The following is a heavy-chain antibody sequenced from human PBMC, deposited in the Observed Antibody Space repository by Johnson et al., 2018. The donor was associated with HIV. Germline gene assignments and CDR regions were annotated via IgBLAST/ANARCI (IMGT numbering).Heavy chain of an antibody. CDR3: ARERWLLEGGFDAFDI. CDR1: GFTFSDYY. CDR2: ISSSGSPI. V-gene: IGHV3-11*01. J-gene: IGHJ3*02. Sequence: QVQLVESGGGLVKPGGSLRLSCAASGFTFSDYYMSWIRQAPGKGLEWVSYISSSGSPIYYADSVKGRFTISRDNSKNTLYLQMNSLRAEDTALYYCARERWLLEGGFDAFDIWGQGTMVTVSS. D-gene: IGHD5-24*01.